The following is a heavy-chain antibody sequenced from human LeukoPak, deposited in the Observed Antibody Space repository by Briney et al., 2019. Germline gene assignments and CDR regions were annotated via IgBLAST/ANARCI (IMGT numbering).Heavy chain of an antibody. V-gene: IGHV3-11*01. Sequence: GGSPETLCGTSGFTFSDLLMILIRQAPGKGPEGVAYITSSGADIYYADSVKGRFTISRDNAKNALFLRMNSLRVEDTATYSCASDIVATSGDFWGQGTLVSVSP. CDR1: GFTFSDLL. CDR3: ASDIVATSGDF. CDR2: ITSSGADI. D-gene: IGHD5-12*01. J-gene: IGHJ4*02.